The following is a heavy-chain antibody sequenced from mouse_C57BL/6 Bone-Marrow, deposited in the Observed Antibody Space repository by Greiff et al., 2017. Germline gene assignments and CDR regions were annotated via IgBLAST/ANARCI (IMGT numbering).Heavy chain of an antibody. CDR3: TGGTIVTPFAY. CDR2: IRLKSDNYAT. D-gene: IGHD2-5*01. J-gene: IGHJ3*01. V-gene: IGHV6-3*01. Sequence: EVKVEESGGGLVQPGGSMKLSCVASGFTFSNYWMNWVRQSPEKGLEWVAQIRLKSDNYATHYAESVKGRFTISRDDSKSSVYLQMNNLRAEDTGIYYCTGGTIVTPFAYWGQGTLVTVSA. CDR1: GFTFSNYW.